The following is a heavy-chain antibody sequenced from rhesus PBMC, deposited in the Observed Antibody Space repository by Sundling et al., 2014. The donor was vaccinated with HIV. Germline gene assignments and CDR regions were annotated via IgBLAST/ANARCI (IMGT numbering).Heavy chain of an antibody. V-gene: IGHV3-103*01. CDR2: ISGGGST. Sequence: EVQLVESGGGLAKPGGSLRLSCAASGFTFSNYVMHWVRQAPGKGLEWVSAISGGGSTYYTDSVKGRFTISRDNSKNTLSLQMNSLRTEDTAVYYCAKRIYCTSTTCYGGFDVWGPGVLVTVSS. J-gene: IGHJ5-1*01. CDR3: AKRIYCTSTTCYGGFDV. CDR1: GFTFSNYV. D-gene: IGHD2-2*01.